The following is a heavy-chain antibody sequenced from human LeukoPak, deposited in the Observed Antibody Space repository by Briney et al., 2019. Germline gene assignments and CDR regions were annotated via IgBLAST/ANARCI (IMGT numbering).Heavy chain of an antibody. CDR1: GFSLSSSGVG. Sequence: SGPTLVNPTQTLTLTCTFSGFSLSSSGVGVGWIRQPPGKALEWLALIYWDDDKRYSPSLKSRLTITKDTSKNQVVLTVTNMDPVDTATYYCVQQTHYNYESTGGRETYYFGYWGQGNLVTVSS. V-gene: IGHV2-5*02. J-gene: IGHJ4*02. CDR2: IYWDDDK. D-gene: IGHD3-22*01. CDR3: VQQTHYNYESTGGRETYYFGY.